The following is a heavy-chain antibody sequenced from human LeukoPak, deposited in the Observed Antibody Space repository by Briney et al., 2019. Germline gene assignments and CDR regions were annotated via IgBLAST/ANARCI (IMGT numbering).Heavy chain of an antibody. D-gene: IGHD2-2*01. V-gene: IGHV1-18*01. J-gene: IGHJ5*02. Sequence: ASVKVSCKASGYTFTSYGISWVRQAPGQGLEWMGWISAYNGNTLYVQKFQGRVTMTTDTSTSTAYMELRSLRSDDTAVYYCARIGCSSTSCYGNSVDPWGQGTLVTVSS. CDR1: GYTFTSYG. CDR3: ARIGCSSTSCYGNSVDP. CDR2: ISAYNGNT.